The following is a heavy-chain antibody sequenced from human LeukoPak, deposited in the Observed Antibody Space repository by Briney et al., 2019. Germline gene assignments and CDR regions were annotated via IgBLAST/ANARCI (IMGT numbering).Heavy chain of an antibody. CDR2: VNHSGST. CDR3: ARGGGYCSGGSCYDDY. Sequence: SETLSLTCAVYGGSFSGYYWSWIRQPPGKGLEWIGEVNHSGSTNYNPSLKSRVTISVDTSKNQFSLKLSSVTAADTAVYYCARGGGYCSGGSCYDDYWGQGTLVTASS. J-gene: IGHJ4*02. D-gene: IGHD2-15*01. V-gene: IGHV4-34*01. CDR1: GGSFSGYY.